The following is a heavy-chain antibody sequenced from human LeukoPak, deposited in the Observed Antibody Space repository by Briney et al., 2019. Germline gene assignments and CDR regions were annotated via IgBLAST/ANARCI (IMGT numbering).Heavy chain of an antibody. CDR2: IIPIFGTA. CDR1: GYTFTSYG. Sequence: SVKVSCKASGYTFTSYGISWVRQAPGQGLEWMGGIIPIFGTANYAQKFQGRVTITADESTSTAYMELSSLRSEDTAVYYCARAGIVRATTYYYYGMDVWGQGTTVTVSS. J-gene: IGHJ6*02. V-gene: IGHV1-69*13. CDR3: ARAGIVRATTYYYYGMDV. D-gene: IGHD1-26*01.